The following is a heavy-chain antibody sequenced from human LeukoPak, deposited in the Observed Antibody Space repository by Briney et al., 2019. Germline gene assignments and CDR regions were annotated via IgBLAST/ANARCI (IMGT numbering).Heavy chain of an antibody. V-gene: IGHV3-48*04. J-gene: IGHJ4*02. CDR2: ISGLSSIV. CDR3: VKVNRFGDSFES. D-gene: IGHD4-17*01. Sequence: PGGALRLSCAASGFTFSNYNMHWVRQAPGKGLEWLSSISGLSSIVHYADSVKGRFTISRDNARNSLYLQMSTVRAEDTALYYCVKVNRFGDSFESWGQGTLVSVSS. CDR1: GFTFSNYN.